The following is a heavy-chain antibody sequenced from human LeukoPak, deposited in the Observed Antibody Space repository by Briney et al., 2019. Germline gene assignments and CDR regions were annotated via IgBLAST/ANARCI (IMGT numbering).Heavy chain of an antibody. CDR1: GGTFSSYA. CDR3: ARVHNDFWSGLNWFDP. CDR2: IIPIFGTA. D-gene: IGHD3-3*01. J-gene: IGHJ5*02. V-gene: IGHV1-69*05. Sequence: SVKVSCKASGGTFSSYAISWVRQHPGQGLEWMGGIIPIFGTANYAQKFQGRVTITTDESTSTAYTGLSSLRSEDTAVYYCARVHNDFWSGLNWFDPWGQGTLVTVSS.